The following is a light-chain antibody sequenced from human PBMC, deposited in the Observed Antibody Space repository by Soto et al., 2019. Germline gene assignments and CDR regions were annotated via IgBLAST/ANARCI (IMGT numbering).Light chain of an antibody. V-gene: IGKV3-20*01. CDR3: QQHGTSPIT. CDR2: DAS. J-gene: IGKJ5*01. Sequence: EIVWTHSPATLSLSPGERATLSCRASQSVSSYLAWYQQKPGQAPRLLIYDASSRATGIPDRFSGSGSGTDFTLTISRLEPEDFAVYYCQQHGTSPITFGQGTRLEIK. CDR1: QSVSSY.